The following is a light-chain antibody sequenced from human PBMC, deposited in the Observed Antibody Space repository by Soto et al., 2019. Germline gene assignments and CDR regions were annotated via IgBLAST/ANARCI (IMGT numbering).Light chain of an antibody. CDR3: QPSYSTSALT. V-gene: IGKV1-39*01. J-gene: IGKJ4*01. CDR2: AAS. Sequence: DIQMTQSPSSLSASVGDRVTITCRASQSISSYLNWYQQKPGKAPKLLIYAASSLQSGVPSRFSGSGAVTDFTLTISSLQPEDFPTYYCQPSYSTSALTFGGGTKGEIK. CDR1: QSISSY.